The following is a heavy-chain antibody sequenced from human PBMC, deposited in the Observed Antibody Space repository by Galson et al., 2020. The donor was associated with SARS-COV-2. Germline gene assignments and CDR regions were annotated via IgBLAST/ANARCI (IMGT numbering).Heavy chain of an antibody. V-gene: IGHV3-7*03. D-gene: IGHD2-2*02. CDR3: ARVEDNVVVPATIRYYYIDV. Sequence: GESLKISCAVSGFTFSSYWMSWVRQAPGKGLEWVANIKHDGSEKYYVDSVKGRFTISRDKARNSLYLQMNSLRAEDTAVYFCARVEDNVVVPATIRYYYIDVWGKGTTVTV. J-gene: IGHJ6*03. CDR1: GFTFSSYW. CDR2: IKHDGSEK.